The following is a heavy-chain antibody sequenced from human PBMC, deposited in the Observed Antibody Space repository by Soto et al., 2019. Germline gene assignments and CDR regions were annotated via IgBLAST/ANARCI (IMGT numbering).Heavy chain of an antibody. D-gene: IGHD3-3*01. CDR3: ARERPSADFWSGYSYGLDV. V-gene: IGHV3-48*03. CDR1: GFGFSAYE. CDR2: ISSGGNTI. Sequence: GGSLRLSCTASGFGFSAYEMNWVRQAPGKGLEWVAYISSGGNTIYYADSVKGRFTISRDTGENTLYLQMNSLRDEDTAIYYCARERPSADFWSGYSYGLDVWGQGTTVTVSS. J-gene: IGHJ6*02.